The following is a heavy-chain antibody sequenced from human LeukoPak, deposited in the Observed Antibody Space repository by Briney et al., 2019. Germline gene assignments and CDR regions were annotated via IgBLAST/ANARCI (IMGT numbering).Heavy chain of an antibody. CDR3: ASMATAGFFQH. V-gene: IGHV3-21*01. CDR2: ISSSSSYI. D-gene: IGHD5-24*01. CDR1: GFTFSSYT. Sequence: PGGSLRLSCAASGFTFSSYTMNWVRQAPGKGLEWVSLISSSSSYIYYADSVKGRFTISRDNAKNSLHLQMNSLRAEDTAVYYCASMATAGFFQHWGQGTLVTVSS. J-gene: IGHJ1*01.